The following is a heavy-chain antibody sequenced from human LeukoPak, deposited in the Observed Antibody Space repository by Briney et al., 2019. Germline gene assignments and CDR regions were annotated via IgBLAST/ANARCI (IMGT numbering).Heavy chain of an antibody. CDR3: AKPGAQWYWHFDL. J-gene: IGHJ2*01. CDR1: GFTFSTYA. CDR2: ISGSGGST. Sequence: GGSLRLSCAASGFTFSTYAMSWVRQAPGKGLEWVSAISGSGGSTYYADSVKGRFTISRDNSKNTLYLQMNSLRAEDTAVYYCAKPGAQWYWHFDLWGRGTLVTVSS. V-gene: IGHV3-23*01. D-gene: IGHD6-19*01.